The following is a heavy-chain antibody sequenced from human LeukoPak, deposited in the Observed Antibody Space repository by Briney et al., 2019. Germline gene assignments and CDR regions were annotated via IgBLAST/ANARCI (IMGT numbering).Heavy chain of an antibody. J-gene: IGHJ5*02. Sequence: GASVKVSCKASGYTFTSYDINWVRQATGQGLEWMGWMNPNSGNTGYAQKFQGRVTITRNTSISTAYMELSSLRSEDTAVYYCARDMLFGESVYNWFDPWGQGTLVTVSS. V-gene: IGHV1-8*03. CDR1: GYTFTSYD. CDR2: MNPNSGNT. D-gene: IGHD3/OR15-3a*01. CDR3: ARDMLFGESVYNWFDP.